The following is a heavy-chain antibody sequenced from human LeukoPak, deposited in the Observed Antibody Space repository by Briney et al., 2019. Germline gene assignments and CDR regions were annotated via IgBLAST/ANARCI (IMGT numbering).Heavy chain of an antibody. CDR3: ARGGYYGSGNDFGFDP. CDR2: IYHSGTT. CDR1: GYSISSGYY. D-gene: IGHD3-10*01. J-gene: IGHJ5*02. Sequence: SETLSLTCTVSGYSISSGYYWGWIRQPPGKGLEWIGNIYHSGTTYHNPSLKSRVTISVDTSKNQFSLKLSSVTAADTAVYYCARGGYYGSGNDFGFDPWGQGTLVTVSS. V-gene: IGHV4-38-2*02.